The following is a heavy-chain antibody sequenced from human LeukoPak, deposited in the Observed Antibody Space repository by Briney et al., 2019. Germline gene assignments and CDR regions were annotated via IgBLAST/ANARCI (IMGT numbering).Heavy chain of an antibody. V-gene: IGHV4-39*01. D-gene: IGHD3-3*01. Sequence: KPSETLSLTCTVPGGSISSSSYYWGWIRQPPGKGLEWIGSIYYSGSTYYNPSLKSRVTISVDTSKNQFSLKLSSVTAADTAVYYCARQNYDFWSGYYAYYYYGMDVWGQGTTVTVSS. J-gene: IGHJ6*02. CDR3: ARQNYDFWSGYYAYYYYGMDV. CDR1: GGSISSSSYY. CDR2: IYYSGST.